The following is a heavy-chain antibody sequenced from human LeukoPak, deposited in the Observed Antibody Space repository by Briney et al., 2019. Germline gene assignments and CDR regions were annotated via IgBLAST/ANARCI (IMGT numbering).Heavy chain of an antibody. Sequence: GRSLRLSCAVSDFLFSSYWMHWVRQAPGEGLVWVSRINTDGSATTYADSVKGRFTISRDNAKNTLYLQMKSLRAEDTAVYYCARAQYGWFDPWGQGTLVTVSS. CDR2: INTDGSAT. CDR1: DFLFSSYW. D-gene: IGHD3-10*01. J-gene: IGHJ5*02. V-gene: IGHV3-74*03. CDR3: ARAQYGWFDP.